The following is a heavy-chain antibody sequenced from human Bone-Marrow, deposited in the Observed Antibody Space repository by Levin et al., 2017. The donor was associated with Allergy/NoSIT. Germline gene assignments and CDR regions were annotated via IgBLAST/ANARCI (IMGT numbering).Heavy chain of an antibody. J-gene: IGHJ4*02. CDR2: ISWNSGYL. V-gene: IGHV3-9*01. Sequence: GGSLRLSCAASGFTFDDYAMHWVRQAPGKGLEWVSGISWNSGYLIYADSVKGRFTISRDSAKNSLYLQMSSLRTEDTALYYCAKGRGYSNGQGIDHWGQGTLVTVSS. CDR1: GFTFDDYA. D-gene: IGHD5-18*01. CDR3: AKGRGYSNGQGIDH.